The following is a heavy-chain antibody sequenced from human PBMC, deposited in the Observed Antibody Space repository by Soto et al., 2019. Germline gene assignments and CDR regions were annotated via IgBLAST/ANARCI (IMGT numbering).Heavy chain of an antibody. CDR3: ARDRENSGWGLDY. CDR2: ISYDGSNK. V-gene: IGHV3-30-3*01. D-gene: IGHD6-19*01. Sequence: QVQLVESGGGVVQPGRSLRLSCAASGFTFSSYAMHWVRQAPGKGLEWVAVISYDGSNKYYADSVKGRFTISRDNSKNTLYLQINSLRAEDTAVYYCARDRENSGWGLDYWGQGTLVTVSS. J-gene: IGHJ4*02. CDR1: GFTFSSYA.